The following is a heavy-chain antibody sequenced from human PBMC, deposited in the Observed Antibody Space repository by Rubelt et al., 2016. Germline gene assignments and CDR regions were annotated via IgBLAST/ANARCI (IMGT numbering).Heavy chain of an antibody. CDR2: ISAYNGNT. Sequence: QVQLVQSGAEVKKPGASVKVSCKASGYTFTSYGISWVRQAPGQGLEWMGWISAYNGNTNYAQKLQGRVTMTTDTSTSKAYMELRSLRSDDTAVYYCAREARKYRSGYYYYYGMDVWGQGTTVTVSS. CDR3: AREARKYRSGYYYYYGMDV. J-gene: IGHJ6*02. D-gene: IGHD6-19*01. V-gene: IGHV1-18*01. CDR1: GYTFTSYG.